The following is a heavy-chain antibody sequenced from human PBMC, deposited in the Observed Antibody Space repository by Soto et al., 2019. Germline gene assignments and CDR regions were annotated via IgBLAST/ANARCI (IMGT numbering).Heavy chain of an antibody. CDR1: GFTFSSYA. CDR3: ARDLGSGWYIHRPNFDY. J-gene: IGHJ4*02. Sequence: GGSLRLSCAASGFTFSSYAMHWVRQAPGKGLEWVAVISYDGSNKYYADSVKGRFTISRDNSKNTLYLQMNSLRAEDTAVYYCARDLGSGWYIHRPNFDYWGQGTLVTVSS. V-gene: IGHV3-30-3*01. D-gene: IGHD6-19*01. CDR2: ISYDGSNK.